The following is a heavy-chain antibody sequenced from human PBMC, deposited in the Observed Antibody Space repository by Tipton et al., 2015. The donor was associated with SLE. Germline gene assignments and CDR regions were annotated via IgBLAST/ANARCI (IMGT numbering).Heavy chain of an antibody. CDR1: GYSISNSNW. CDR2: IYYSGST. CDR3: ARNGGSDYMYFKL. V-gene: IGHV4-28*01. D-gene: IGHD1-26*01. J-gene: IGHJ2*01. Sequence: TLSLTCAVSGYSISNSNWWAWIRQPPGKGLEWIGYIYYSGSTFYNPSLKSRVTMSVDTSKNQFSLKLSSVTAADTAVYYCARNGGSDYMYFKLWGRGTLVTVSS.